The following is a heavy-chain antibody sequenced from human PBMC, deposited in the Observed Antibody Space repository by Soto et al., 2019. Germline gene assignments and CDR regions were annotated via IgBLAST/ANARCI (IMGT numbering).Heavy chain of an antibody. CDR1: GGSISSGGYY. Sequence: QVQLQESGPGLVKPSQTLSLTCTVSGGSISSGGYYWSWIRQHPGKGLEWIGYIYYSGSTYYNPSLKGRVTISVDTSKNQFSLKLSSVTAADTAVYYCAREEQGGDYYYYMDVWGKGTTVTVSS. CDR2: IYYSGST. CDR3: AREEQGGDYYYYMDV. V-gene: IGHV4-31*03. D-gene: IGHD1-26*01. J-gene: IGHJ6*03.